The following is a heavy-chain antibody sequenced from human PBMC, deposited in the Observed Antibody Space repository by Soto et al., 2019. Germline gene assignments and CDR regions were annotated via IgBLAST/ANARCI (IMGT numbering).Heavy chain of an antibody. CDR3: ARDPSIVLVPAATYYYYYYGMDV. D-gene: IGHD2-2*01. Sequence: SETLSLTCTVSGGSISSSSYYWGWIRQPPGKGLEWIGSIYYSGSTYYNPSLKSRVTISVDTSKNQFSLKLSSVTAADTAVYYCARDPSIVLVPAATYYYYYYGMDVWGQGTTVTVSS. V-gene: IGHV4-39*02. J-gene: IGHJ6*02. CDR2: IYYSGST. CDR1: GGSISSSSYY.